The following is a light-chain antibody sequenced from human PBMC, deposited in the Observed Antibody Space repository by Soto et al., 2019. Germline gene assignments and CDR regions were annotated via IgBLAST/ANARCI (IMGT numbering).Light chain of an antibody. CDR3: AAWDDSLSGPVV. CDR2: RNN. Sequence: QSVLTQPPSASGTPGQRVTISCSGSSSNIGSNYVYWYQQLPGTAPKLLIYRNNQRPSGVPDRFSGSKSGTSASLAIRGLRSEDEADYYCAAWDDSLSGPVVSGGGTKLTVL. CDR1: SSNIGSNY. J-gene: IGLJ2*01. V-gene: IGLV1-47*01.